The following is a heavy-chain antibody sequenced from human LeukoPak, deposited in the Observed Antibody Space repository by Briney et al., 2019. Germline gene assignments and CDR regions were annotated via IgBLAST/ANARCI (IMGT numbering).Heavy chain of an antibody. CDR2: IIPIFGTA. V-gene: IGHV1-69*13. D-gene: IGHD5-12*01. CDR1: GGTFSSYA. Sequence: SVKVSCKASGGTFSSYAISWVRQAPGQGLEWMGGIIPIFGTANYAQKFQGRVTITADESTSTAYMELSSLRSEDTAVYYCARSGWATIRDWFDPWGQGTLVTVSS. CDR3: ARSGWATIRDWFDP. J-gene: IGHJ5*02.